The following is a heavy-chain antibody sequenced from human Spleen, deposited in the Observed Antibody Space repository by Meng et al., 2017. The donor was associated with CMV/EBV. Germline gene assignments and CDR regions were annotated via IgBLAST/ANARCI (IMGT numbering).Heavy chain of an antibody. V-gene: IGHV4-31*03. CDR3: EAHARPILGYYYYGMDV. D-gene: IGHD6-6*01. J-gene: IGHJ6*02. Sequence: SETLSLTCTVSDGSVSSDTYYWSWIRQYPGKGLEWIGYIYYSGSTYYNPSLKSRVTISIDTSKNQFSLKLSSVTAADTAVYYCEAHARPILGYYYYGMDVWGQGTTVTVSS. CDR1: DGSVSSDTYY. CDR2: IYYSGST.